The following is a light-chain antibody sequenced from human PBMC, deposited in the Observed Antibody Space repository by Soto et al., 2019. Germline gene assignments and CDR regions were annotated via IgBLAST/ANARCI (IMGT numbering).Light chain of an antibody. Sequence: DIQMTQSPSSLSACVGDRVTITCRASQSISSHLNWYRQNPGKAPQLLIYEASSLQGGVPSRFSGSGSGTDFTRTISRLQADDFAIYYCQQRYSMPLTFGPGTRVDIK. J-gene: IGKJ3*01. V-gene: IGKV1-39*01. CDR1: QSISSH. CDR3: QQRYSMPLT. CDR2: EAS.